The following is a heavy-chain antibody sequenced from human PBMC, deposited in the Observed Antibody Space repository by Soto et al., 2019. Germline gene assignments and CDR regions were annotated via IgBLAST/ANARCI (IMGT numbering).Heavy chain of an antibody. CDR2: ISAYNGNT. CDR3: ARDHSSQLLWFTPGQYFQH. CDR1: GYTLTSYD. D-gene: IGHD3-10*01. V-gene: IGHV1-18*01. Sequence: GATVKVSCKASGYTLTSYDINWVRQAPGQGLEWMGWISAYNGNTNYAQKFQGRVTMTTDTSTSTAYMELRSLRSDDTAVYYCARDHSSQLLWFTPGQYFQHWGQGTLVTVSS. J-gene: IGHJ1*01.